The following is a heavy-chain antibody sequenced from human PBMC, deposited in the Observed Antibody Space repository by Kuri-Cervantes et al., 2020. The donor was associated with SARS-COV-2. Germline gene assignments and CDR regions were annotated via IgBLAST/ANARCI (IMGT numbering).Heavy chain of an antibody. CDR3: ARERESFGVVDAFDI. Sequence: SETLSLTCTVSGGSISNTNYFWGWVRQPPGMGLEWIGTFYYSGSSYYDPSLKSRVTMSVDTSKNQFSLKLRSLSAADTAVYYCARERESFGVVDAFDIWGQGTMVTVSS. V-gene: IGHV4-39*02. J-gene: IGHJ3*02. D-gene: IGHD3-10*01. CDR1: GGSISNTNYF. CDR2: FYYSGSS.